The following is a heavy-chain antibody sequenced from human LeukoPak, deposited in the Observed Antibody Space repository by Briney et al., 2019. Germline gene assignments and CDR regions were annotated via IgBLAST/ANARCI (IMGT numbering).Heavy chain of an antibody. CDR1: GYTLTELS. J-gene: IGHJ3*02. CDR3: ATYYDSSGYTDALDI. D-gene: IGHD3-22*01. Sequence: ASVKVSCKVSGYTLTELSMHWVRQAPGKGLEWMGGFDPEDGETIYAQKFQGRVTMTEDTSTDTAYMELSSLRSEDTAVYYCATYYDSSGYTDALDIWGQGTMVTVSS. CDR2: FDPEDGET. V-gene: IGHV1-24*01.